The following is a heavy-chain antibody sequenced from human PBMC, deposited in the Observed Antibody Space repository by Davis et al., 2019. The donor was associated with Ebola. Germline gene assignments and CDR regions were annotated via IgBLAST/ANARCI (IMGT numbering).Heavy chain of an antibody. Sequence: ASVKVSCKASGYTFTNYYMHWVRQAPGQGLEWMGMINPNDGRTIYAQKFQGRVTVTTDTSTSTAYMELRSLTYDDTAVYFCARARGRWDVGGYLLGHWGQGTLVTVSS. CDR1: GYTFTNYY. V-gene: IGHV1-46*01. D-gene: IGHD1-26*01. J-gene: IGHJ4*02. CDR2: INPNDGRT. CDR3: ARARGRWDVGGYLLGH.